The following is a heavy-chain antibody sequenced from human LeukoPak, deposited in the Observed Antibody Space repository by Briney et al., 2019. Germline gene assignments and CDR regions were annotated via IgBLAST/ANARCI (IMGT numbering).Heavy chain of an antibody. V-gene: IGHV7-4-1*02. CDR2: INTNTGNP. CDR3: ARDSRYCSGGSCYENWFDP. J-gene: IGHJ5*02. D-gene: IGHD2-15*01. Sequence: ASVKVSCKASGYTFTSYAMNWVRQAPGQGLEWMGWINTNTGNPTYAQGFTGRFVFSLDTSVSTAYLQISSLEAEDTAVYYCARDSRYCSGGSCYENWFDPWGQGTLVTVSS. CDR1: GYTFTSYA.